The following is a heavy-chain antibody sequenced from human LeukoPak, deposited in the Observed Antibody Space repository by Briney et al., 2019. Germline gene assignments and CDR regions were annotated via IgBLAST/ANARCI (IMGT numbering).Heavy chain of an antibody. V-gene: IGHV3-21*01. J-gene: IGHJ6*03. D-gene: IGHD3-22*01. Sequence: GGSLRLSCAASGFISISYTMNWVRQAPGKGLEWVSSISSSSSYIYYADSVKGRFTISRDNAKNSLYLQMNSLRAEDTAVYYCAREGGQERSIIMTANKGYYYYYYMDVWGKGTTVTVSS. CDR2: ISSSSSYI. CDR3: AREGGQERSIIMTANKGYYYYYYMDV. CDR1: GFISISYT.